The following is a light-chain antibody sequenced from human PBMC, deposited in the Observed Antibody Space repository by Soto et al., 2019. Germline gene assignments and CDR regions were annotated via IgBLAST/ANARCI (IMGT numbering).Light chain of an antibody. V-gene: IGLV1-44*01. CDR3: AAWDGSLNHIL. CDR2: SDS. CDR1: SSNMGTNT. Sequence: QSVLTQPPSASGTPGQRVTISCSGSSSNMGTNTVNWYQQLPRAAPKLLIYSDSQRPSGVPDRFSGSKSGTSASLAITGLQSEDEADYYCAAWDGSLNHILFGGGTKLTVL. J-gene: IGLJ2*01.